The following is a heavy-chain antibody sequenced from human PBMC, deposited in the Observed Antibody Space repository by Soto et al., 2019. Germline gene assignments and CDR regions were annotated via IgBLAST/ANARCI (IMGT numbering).Heavy chain of an antibody. CDR2: IYTSGST. V-gene: IGHV4-4*07. J-gene: IGHJ3*02. CDR1: GCSISSYF. Sequence: SETLSLTCTFSGCSISSYFCSWIRQPAGKGLEWIGRIYTSGSTNYNPSLKSRVTMSVDTSKNQFSLKLSSVTAADTAVYYCARESTVVTLRTFDIWGQGTMVTVSS. CDR3: ARESTVVTLRTFDI. D-gene: IGHD2-21*02.